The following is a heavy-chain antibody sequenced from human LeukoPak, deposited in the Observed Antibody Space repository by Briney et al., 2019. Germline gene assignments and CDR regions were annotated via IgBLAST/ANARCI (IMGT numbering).Heavy chain of an antibody. Sequence: GGSLRLSCAASGFTFSNAWVSWVRQAPGKGLEWVGRIKSKTDGGTTDYAAPVKGRFTISRDDSKNTLYLQMNSLKTEDTAVYYCTTEEYYYGSGSSSDFDYWGQGTLVTVSS. D-gene: IGHD3-10*01. CDR2: IKSKTDGGTT. J-gene: IGHJ4*02. V-gene: IGHV3-15*01. CDR3: TTEEYYYGSGSSSDFDY. CDR1: GFTFSNAW.